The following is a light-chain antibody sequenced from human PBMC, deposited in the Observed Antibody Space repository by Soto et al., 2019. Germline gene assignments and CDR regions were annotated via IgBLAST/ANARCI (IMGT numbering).Light chain of an antibody. CDR2: GAS. V-gene: IGKV3-20*01. CDR1: QSVSSSY. J-gene: IGKJ5*01. CDR3: QQYGSSPWIT. Sequence: EIVLTQSPGTLSLSPGERATLSCRASQSVSSSYLAWYQQKPGQAPRLLIYGASSSATGIPERFSGSGSGTDFTLTISRLEPEDFAVYYCQQYGSSPWITFGQGTRLEIK.